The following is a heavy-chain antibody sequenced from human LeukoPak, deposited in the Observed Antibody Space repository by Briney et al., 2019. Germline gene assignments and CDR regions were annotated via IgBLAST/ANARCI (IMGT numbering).Heavy chain of an antibody. V-gene: IGHV4-39*01. CDR3: ARHYWAIDNWFDP. D-gene: IGHD2-8*02. CDR1: GGSISSSSYY. CDR2: IYYSGST. Sequence: SETLSLTCTVSGGSISSSSYYWGWIRQTPGKGLEWIGSIYYSGSTYYNPSLKSRVTISVDTSKNQFSLKLSSVTAADTAVYYCARHYWAIDNWFDPWGQGTLVTVSS. J-gene: IGHJ5*02.